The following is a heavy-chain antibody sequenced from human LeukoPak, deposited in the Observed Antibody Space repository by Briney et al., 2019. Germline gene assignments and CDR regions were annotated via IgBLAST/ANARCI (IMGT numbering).Heavy chain of an antibody. D-gene: IGHD6-25*01. J-gene: IGHJ6*02. CDR1: GYTFISYS. V-gene: IGHV1-46*01. Sequence: ASVPETRKASGYTFISYSIHWVRQAPGQGLEWMGIINPSGGTTSYAQKFQGRVTMTRDTSTSTVYMEISSLRSEDTAVYYCARARWWNIGACPSGLVLWGQGTTVTVSS. CDR3: ARARWWNIGACPSGLVL. CDR2: INPSGGTT.